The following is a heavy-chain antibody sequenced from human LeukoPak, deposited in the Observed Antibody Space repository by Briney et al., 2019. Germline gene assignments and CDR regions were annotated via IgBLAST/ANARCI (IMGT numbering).Heavy chain of an antibody. CDR2: INHNGST. CDR3: AREDCSGGSCAYYYYGMEV. J-gene: IGHJ6*02. Sequence: PSQTLSLTCAVYGGSFSGYYWSWIRQLPGKGLEWSGEINHNGSTNYNPSLKSRVPIAVDTSKNQFALRLSSVTAADTAVYYCAREDCSGGSCAYYYYGMEVWGQGTTVTVSS. D-gene: IGHD2-15*01. V-gene: IGHV4-34*01. CDR1: GGSFSGYY.